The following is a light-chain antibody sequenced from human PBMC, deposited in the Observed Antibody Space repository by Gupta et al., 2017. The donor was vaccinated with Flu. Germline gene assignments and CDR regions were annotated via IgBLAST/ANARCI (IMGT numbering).Light chain of an antibody. V-gene: IGKV2-28*01. CDR1: QSLLHSNGFNY. CDR3: MQALQTIT. Sequence: DIVMTQSPLSLPVTPGEPASISCTSSQSLLHSNGFNYLDWYLQKPGQSPQLLIYLGSNRAPGVPDRFSGSGSGTSFTLKISRVEAEDVGVYYFMQALQTITFGQGTRVEIK. CDR2: LGS. J-gene: IGKJ5*01.